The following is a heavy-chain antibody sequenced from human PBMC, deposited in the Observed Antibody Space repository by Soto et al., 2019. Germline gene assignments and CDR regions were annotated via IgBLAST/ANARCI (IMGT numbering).Heavy chain of an antibody. CDR3: AKVGIIVTNDEYYGMDV. Sequence: GESLKISCAASGFTFSSYGMHWVRQAPGKGLEWVAVISYDGSNKYYADSVKGRFTISRDNSKNTLYLQMNSLRAEDTAVYYCAKVGIIVTNDEYYGMDVWGQGTTVTVSS. D-gene: IGHD2-8*01. CDR2: ISYDGSNK. V-gene: IGHV3-30*18. J-gene: IGHJ6*02. CDR1: GFTFSSYG.